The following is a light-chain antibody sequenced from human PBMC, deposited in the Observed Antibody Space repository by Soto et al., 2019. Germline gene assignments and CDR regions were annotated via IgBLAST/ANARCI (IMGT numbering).Light chain of an antibody. CDR1: GSDVGDYNY. Sequence: SVLTQPPSASGSPGQSVTISCTGTGSDVGDYNYVSWYQQHPGKAPKLMINEVSKRPSGVPDRFSGSKSGNTASLTVSGLQAEDEANYYCSSYTGSSYVFGTGTKVTV. CDR2: EVS. V-gene: IGLV2-8*01. J-gene: IGLJ1*01. CDR3: SSYTGSSYV.